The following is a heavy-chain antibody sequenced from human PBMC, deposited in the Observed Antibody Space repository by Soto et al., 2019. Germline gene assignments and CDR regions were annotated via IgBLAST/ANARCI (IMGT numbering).Heavy chain of an antibody. V-gene: IGHV1-8*01. CDR3: ARDRDYYDSSSPLGYFQH. Sequence: QVQLVQSGAEVKKPGASVKVSCKASGYTFTSYDINWVRQATGQGLEWMGWMNPNSGNTGYAQKFQGRVTITADESTSTAYMELSSLRSEDTAVYYCARDRDYYDSSSPLGYFQHWGQGTLVTVSS. D-gene: IGHD3-22*01. CDR2: MNPNSGNT. CDR1: GYTFTSYD. J-gene: IGHJ1*01.